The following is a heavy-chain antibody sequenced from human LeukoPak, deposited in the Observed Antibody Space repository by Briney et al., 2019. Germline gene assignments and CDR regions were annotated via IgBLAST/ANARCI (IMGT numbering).Heavy chain of an antibody. D-gene: IGHD4-11*01. Sequence: GGSLRLSCAASGFTFDDYAMHWVRQAPGKGLEWVSGISWNSGSIGYGDSVKGRFTISRDNSKSTLYLQMGSLRTEDTAVYYCVRDFSNYVAFFDSWGQGVLVIVSS. CDR3: VRDFSNYVAFFDS. V-gene: IGHV3-9*01. J-gene: IGHJ4*02. CDR2: ISWNSGSI. CDR1: GFTFDDYA.